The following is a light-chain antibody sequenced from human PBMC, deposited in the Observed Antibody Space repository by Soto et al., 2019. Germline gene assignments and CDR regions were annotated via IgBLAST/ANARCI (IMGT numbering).Light chain of an antibody. Sequence: QSVLTQPPSASGTPGQRVIISCSGSSSNLGSNSGNWYQQLPGTAPKLLIYNTYQRPLGVPDRFSGSKSGTSASLAISGLQSDDECDYVFAAWDDSLNGPVFGGGTTLPVL. CDR1: SSNLGSNS. J-gene: IGLJ3*02. CDR3: AAWDDSLNGPV. CDR2: NTY. V-gene: IGLV1-44*01.